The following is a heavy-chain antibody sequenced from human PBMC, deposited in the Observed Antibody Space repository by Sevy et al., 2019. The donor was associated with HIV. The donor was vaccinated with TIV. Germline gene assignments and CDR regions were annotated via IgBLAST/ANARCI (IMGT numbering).Heavy chain of an antibody. V-gene: IGHV3-74*01. Sequence: GGSLRLSCAASGFTFSTYWMHWVRQAPGKGLVWVSCINPDGSTTIYADSVRGRFTISRDNARHILYLQMNSLRTEDTAVYYCARVFLPARRDFDYWGQGTLVTVSS. CDR2: INPDGSTT. CDR3: ARVFLPARRDFDY. CDR1: GFTFSTYW. J-gene: IGHJ4*02. D-gene: IGHD2-2*01.